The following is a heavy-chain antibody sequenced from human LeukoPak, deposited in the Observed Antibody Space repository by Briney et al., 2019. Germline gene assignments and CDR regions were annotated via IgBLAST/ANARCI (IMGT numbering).Heavy chain of an antibody. CDR3: AKEGEVGMGATSTVSFDY. J-gene: IGHJ4*02. CDR1: GFTFSSYG. D-gene: IGHD1-26*01. CDR2: ISGSGGST. V-gene: IGHV3-23*01. Sequence: GGSLRLSCAASGFTFSSYGMSWVRQAPGKGLEWVSAISGSGGSTYYADSVKGRFTISRDNSKNTLYLQMNSLRAEDTAVYYCAKEGEVGMGATSTVSFDYWGQGTLVTVSS.